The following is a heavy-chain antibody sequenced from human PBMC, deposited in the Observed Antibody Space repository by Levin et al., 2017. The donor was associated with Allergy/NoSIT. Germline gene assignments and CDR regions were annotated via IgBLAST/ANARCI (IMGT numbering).Heavy chain of an antibody. Sequence: GESLKISCAASGFTFSSYTMNWVRQTPGKGLEWVSYISTSSTTLYYADSVKGRFTISRDNAKNSLYLQMNSLRDEDTAAYYCARGLAAAGSLSRWFDPWGQGTLVTVSS. D-gene: IGHD6-13*01. CDR2: ISTSSTTL. CDR1: GFTFSSYT. V-gene: IGHV3-48*02. CDR3: ARGLAAAGSLSRWFDP. J-gene: IGHJ5*02.